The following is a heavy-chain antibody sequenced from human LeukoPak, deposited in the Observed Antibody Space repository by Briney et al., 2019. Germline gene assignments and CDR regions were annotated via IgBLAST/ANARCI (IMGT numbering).Heavy chain of an antibody. CDR2: ISAYNGNT. CDR3: ARGLANNLGYCSSTSCYRYFDY. CDR1: GYTFTSYG. D-gene: IGHD2-2*02. J-gene: IGHJ4*02. Sequence: ASVKVSCKASGYTFTSYGISWVRQAPGQGLEWMGWISAYNGNTNYAQKLQGRVTMTTDTSTSTAYMELRSLRSDDTAVYYCARGLANNLGYCSSTSCYRYFDYWGQGTLVTVSS. V-gene: IGHV1-18*01.